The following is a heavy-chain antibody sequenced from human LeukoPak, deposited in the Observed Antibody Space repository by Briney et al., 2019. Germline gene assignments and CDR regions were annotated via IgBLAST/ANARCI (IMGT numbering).Heavy chain of an antibody. CDR3: ARETLSIAVAGSIGYFDY. J-gene: IGHJ4*02. CDR2: IYYSGST. D-gene: IGHD6-19*01. V-gene: IGHV4-59*01. Sequence: SETLSLTCTVSGGSFSNYYWTWIRQPPGKGLEWIGYIYYSGSTNYNPSLKSRVTISVDTSKNQFSLKLSSVTAADTAVYYCARETLSIAVAGSIGYFDYWGQGTLVTVSS. CDR1: GGSFSNYY.